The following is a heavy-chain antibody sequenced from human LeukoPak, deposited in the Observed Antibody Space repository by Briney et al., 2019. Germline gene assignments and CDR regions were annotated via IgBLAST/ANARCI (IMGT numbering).Heavy chain of an antibody. CDR1: GGSISSSDYY. J-gene: IGHJ5*02. D-gene: IGHD2-15*01. CDR3: ARALGYCSGGSCTRGYNWFDP. V-gene: IGHV4-39*01. CDR2: IYYSGST. Sequence: SETLSLTCIVSGGSISSSDYYWGWIRQPPGKGLEWIGSIYYSGSTYYNPSLKSRVTISVDTSKNQFSLKLTFVTTADTAVYYYARALGYCSGGSCTRGYNWFDPWGQGTLVTVPS.